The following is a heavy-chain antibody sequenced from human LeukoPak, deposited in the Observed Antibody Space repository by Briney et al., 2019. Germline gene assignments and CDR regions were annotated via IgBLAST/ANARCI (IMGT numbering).Heavy chain of an antibody. D-gene: IGHD1-26*01. Sequence: GSLRLSCAASGFTFRSYGMHWVRQAPGKGLEWVALISYDGSNTDYADSVKGRFTISRDNSKNTVHLQMNSLRGEDTAVYYCVKDRRWDISNPLDYWGQGTLVTVSS. CDR1: GFTFRSYG. J-gene: IGHJ4*02. V-gene: IGHV3-30*18. CDR3: VKDRRWDISNPLDY. CDR2: ISYDGSNT.